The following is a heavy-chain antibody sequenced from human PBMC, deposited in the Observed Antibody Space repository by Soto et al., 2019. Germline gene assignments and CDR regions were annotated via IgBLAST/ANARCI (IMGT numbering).Heavy chain of an antibody. CDR3: ARVAVAGTNYYYGMDV. CDR1: CGSISSYY. J-gene: IGHJ6*02. CDR2: IYYSGST. D-gene: IGHD6-19*01. V-gene: IGHV4-59*01. Sequence: PSETLSLTCTVSCGSISSYYWSWIRQPPGKGLEWIGYIYYSGSTNYNPSLKSRVTISVDTSKNQFSLKLSSVTAADTAVYYCARVAVAGTNYYYGMDVWGQGTTVTVSS.